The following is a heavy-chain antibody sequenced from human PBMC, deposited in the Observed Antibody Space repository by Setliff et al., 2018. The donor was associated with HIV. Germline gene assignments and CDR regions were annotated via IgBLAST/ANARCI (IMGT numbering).Heavy chain of an antibody. CDR1: GGSISSGGYY. D-gene: IGHD6-13*01. CDR3: ARSGLYSSSWYYFDH. Sequence: SETLSLTCTVSGGSISSGGYYWSWIRQHPGKGLEWIGYIYYSGSTYYNPSLKSRVTISVDTSKNQFSLKLSSVTAADTAVYYCARSGLYSSSWYYFDHWGQGTLVTV. V-gene: IGHV4-31*03. CDR2: IYYSGST. J-gene: IGHJ4*02.